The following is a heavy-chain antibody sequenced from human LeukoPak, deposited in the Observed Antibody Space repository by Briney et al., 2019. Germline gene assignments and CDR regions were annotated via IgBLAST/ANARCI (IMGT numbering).Heavy chain of an antibody. CDR2: IYTSGST. D-gene: IGHD1-26*01. V-gene: IGHV4-4*07. CDR1: GGSISSYY. Sequence: PSETLSLTCTVSGGSISSYYWSWIRQPAGKGLEGIGRIYTSGSTNYNPPLKSRVTMSVDTSKDQFSLKLSSVTAADTAIYYCARVWSYYWYFDLWGRGTLVTVSS. CDR3: ARVWSYYWYFDL. J-gene: IGHJ2*01.